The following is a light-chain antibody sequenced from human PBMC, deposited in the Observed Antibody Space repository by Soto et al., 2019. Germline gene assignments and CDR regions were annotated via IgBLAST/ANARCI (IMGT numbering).Light chain of an antibody. J-gene: IGLJ2*01. CDR2: DVT. V-gene: IGLV2-14*01. CDR3: SSYTTSSTVL. Sequence: QSVLTQPASVSGSPGQSITISCTGTRSDVGAYDYVSWYQQRPGKAPKLMIFDVTNRPSGVSDRFSGSKSGNTASLTISGLQAEDEADYYCSSYTTSSTVLFGGGTKLTVL. CDR1: RSDVGAYDY.